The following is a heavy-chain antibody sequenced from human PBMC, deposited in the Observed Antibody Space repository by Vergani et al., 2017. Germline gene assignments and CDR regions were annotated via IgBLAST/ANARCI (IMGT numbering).Heavy chain of an antibody. CDR1: GFTFDDYA. CDR2: ISWNSGSI. Sequence: EVQLVESGGGLVQPGRSLRLSCAASGFTFDDYAMHWVRQAPGKGLEWVSGISWNSGSIGYADSVKGRFTISRDNAKNSLYLQMNSLRAEDTALYYCAKEYYDILTGYYSGWLDPGGQGTLVTGSS. J-gene: IGHJ5*02. V-gene: IGHV3-9*01. CDR3: AKEYYDILTGYYSGWLDP. D-gene: IGHD3-9*01.